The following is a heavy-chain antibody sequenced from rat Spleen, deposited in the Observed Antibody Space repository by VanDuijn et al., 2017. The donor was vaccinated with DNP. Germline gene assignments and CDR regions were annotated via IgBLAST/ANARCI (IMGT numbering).Heavy chain of an antibody. D-gene: IGHD1-12*02. CDR2: INTDGGST. CDR1: GFTFSNSG. CDR3: ARVGDLHDGGDGDVLDV. V-gene: IGHV5-19*01. Sequence: EVQLVESGGGLVQPGRSLKLSCAASGFTFSNSGMHWIRQAPGKGLEWVASINTDGGSTYYPDSVKGRFTISRDDAKNTLSLQMNSLRSEDTATYYCARVGDLHDGGDGDVLDVWGQGTSVTVSS. J-gene: IGHJ4*01.